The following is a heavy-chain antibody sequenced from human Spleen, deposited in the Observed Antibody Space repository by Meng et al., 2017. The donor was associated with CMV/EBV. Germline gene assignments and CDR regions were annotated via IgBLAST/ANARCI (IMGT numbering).Heavy chain of an antibody. CDR2: IYYTGST. J-gene: IGHJ6*02. D-gene: IGHD2-2*01. V-gene: IGHV4-39*07. CDR1: GDSISRSRFY. Sequence: SETLSLTCSVSGDSISRSRFYWGWIRQPPGEGLEWIGKIYYTGSTNSNPSLKSRVSMSVDTTKNQFSVMFSSVTAADTGVYYCASGNCSASSCYTGDYYGLDVWGQGTTVTVSS. CDR3: ASGNCSASSCYTGDYYGLDV.